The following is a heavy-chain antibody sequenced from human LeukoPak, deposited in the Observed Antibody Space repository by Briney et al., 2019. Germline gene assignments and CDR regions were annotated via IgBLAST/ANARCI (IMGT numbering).Heavy chain of an antibody. V-gene: IGHV3-21*01. CDR1: GFTFSSYS. CDR2: ISSSSSYI. CDR3: ARGTQWLRSYFDY. Sequence: SGGSLRLSCAASGFTFSSYSMNWVRQAPGKGLEWVSSISSSSSYIYYADSVKGRFTISRDNAKNSLYLQMNSLRAEDTAVYYCARGTQWLRSYFDYWGQGTLVTVSS. J-gene: IGHJ4*02. D-gene: IGHD5-12*01.